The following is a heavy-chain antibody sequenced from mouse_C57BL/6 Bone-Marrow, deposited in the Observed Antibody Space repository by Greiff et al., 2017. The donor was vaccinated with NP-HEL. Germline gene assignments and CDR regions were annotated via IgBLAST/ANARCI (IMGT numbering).Heavy chain of an antibody. CDR2: IYPGGGYT. J-gene: IGHJ4*01. CDR1: GYTFTNYW. D-gene: IGHD1-1*01. CDR3: ARWGITTVVAQFPYYYAMDY. V-gene: IGHV1-63*01. Sequence: VQLQQSGAELVRPGTSVKMSCKASGYTFTNYWIGWAKQRPGHGLEWIGDIYPGGGYTNYNEKFKGKATLTADKSSSTAYMQFSSLTSEDSAIYYCARWGITTVVAQFPYYYAMDYWGQGTSVTVSS.